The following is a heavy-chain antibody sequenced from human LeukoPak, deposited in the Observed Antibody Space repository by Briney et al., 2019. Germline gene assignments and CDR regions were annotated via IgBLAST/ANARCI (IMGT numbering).Heavy chain of an antibody. V-gene: IGHV4-59*01. CDR1: GGSISSYY. D-gene: IGHD2-15*01. J-gene: IGHJ6*03. CDR3: ASKKGGYCSGGSCYSEGYYYYMDV. CDR2: IYYSGST. Sequence: PSETLSLTCTVSGGSISSYYWSWIRQPPGKGLEWIGYIYYSGSTYYNPSLKSRVTISVDTSKNQFSLKLSSVTAADTAVYYCASKKGGYCSGGSCYSEGYYYYMDVWGKGTTVTVSS.